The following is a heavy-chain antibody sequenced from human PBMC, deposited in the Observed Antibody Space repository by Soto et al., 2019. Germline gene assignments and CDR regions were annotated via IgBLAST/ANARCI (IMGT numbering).Heavy chain of an antibody. CDR2: ISYDGSNK. CDR1: GFTFSSYG. J-gene: IGHJ4*02. Sequence: VQLVESGGGVVQPGRSLRLSCAASGFTFSSYGMHWVRQAPGKGLEWVAVISYDGSNKYYADSVKGRFTISRDNSKNTLYLQMNSLRAEDTAVYYCAKCAAHYDFWSGYDYWGQGTLVTVSS. CDR3: AKCAAHYDFWSGYDY. D-gene: IGHD3-3*01. V-gene: IGHV3-30*18.